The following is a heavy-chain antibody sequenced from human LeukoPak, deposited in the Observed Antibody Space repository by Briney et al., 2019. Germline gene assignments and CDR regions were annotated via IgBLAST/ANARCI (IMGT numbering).Heavy chain of an antibody. CDR3: VSRAGSPWGPFDD. CDR2: ISRGGVIT. Sequence: GGSLRLSCAASGFTFSDFAINWVRQAPGKGLEWVSSISRGGVITYYADSVKGRFTISRDNSNNTLYLHMNSLRAEDTAVYYCVSRAGSPWGPFDDWGQGTLVTVSS. D-gene: IGHD7-27*01. V-gene: IGHV3-23*01. CDR1: GFTFSDFA. J-gene: IGHJ4*02.